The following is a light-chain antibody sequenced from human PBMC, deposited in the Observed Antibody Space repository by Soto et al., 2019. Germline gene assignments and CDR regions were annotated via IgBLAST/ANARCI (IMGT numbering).Light chain of an antibody. CDR3: SSYARTVTLV. Sequence: QSALTQPASVSGSPGQSITISCTGTSSDVGGYIYVSWYQQHPGKAPKLMIYDVSNRPSGVSNRFSGSKSGNTASLTISGLQPEDEADYYCSSYARTVTLVFGGGTKLTVL. CDR1: SSDVGGYIY. V-gene: IGLV2-14*01. J-gene: IGLJ3*02. CDR2: DVS.